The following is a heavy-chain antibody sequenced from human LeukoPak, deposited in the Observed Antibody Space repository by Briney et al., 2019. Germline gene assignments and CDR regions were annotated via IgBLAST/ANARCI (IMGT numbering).Heavy chain of an antibody. D-gene: IGHD3-10*01. Sequence: PGGSLRLSCAASGFTFSSYAMSWVRQATGKGLEWVSAIGTAGDTYYPGSVKGRFTISRENAKNSLYLQMNSLRAGDTAVYYCARVGLLWSGHWYFDLWGRGTLVTVSS. CDR3: ARVGLLWSGHWYFDL. CDR2: IGTAGDT. CDR1: GFTFSSYA. V-gene: IGHV3-13*01. J-gene: IGHJ2*01.